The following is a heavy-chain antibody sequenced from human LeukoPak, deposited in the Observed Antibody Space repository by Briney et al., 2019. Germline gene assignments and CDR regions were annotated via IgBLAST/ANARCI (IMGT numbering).Heavy chain of an antibody. CDR3: ARAVMVSLGYDSSGYSQD. Sequence: PGGSLRLSCAASGFTFSSYAMHWVRQAPGKGLEWVAVISYDGSNKYYADSVKGRFTISRDNAKNSLYLQMNSLRAEDTAVYYCARAVMVSLGYDSSGYSQDWGQGTLVTVSS. J-gene: IGHJ4*02. CDR1: GFTFSSYA. CDR2: ISYDGSNK. D-gene: IGHD3-22*01. V-gene: IGHV3-30-3*01.